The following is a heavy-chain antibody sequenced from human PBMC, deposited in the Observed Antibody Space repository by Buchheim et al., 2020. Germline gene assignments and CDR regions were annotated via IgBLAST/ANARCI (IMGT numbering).Heavy chain of an antibody. CDR1: GFTFDDYA. D-gene: IGHD2-8*01. V-gene: IGHV3-43D*04. J-gene: IGHJ6*02. Sequence: EMQLVESGGVVVQPGGSLRLSCAASGFTFDDYAMHWVRQAPGKGLEWVSLISWDGGSTYYADSVKGRFTISRDNSKNSLYLQMNSLRAEDTALYYCAKHGGRQVGYCTNGVCLGPNYYYYYYGMDVWGQGTT. CDR2: ISWDGGST. CDR3: AKHGGRQVGYCTNGVCLGPNYYYYYYGMDV.